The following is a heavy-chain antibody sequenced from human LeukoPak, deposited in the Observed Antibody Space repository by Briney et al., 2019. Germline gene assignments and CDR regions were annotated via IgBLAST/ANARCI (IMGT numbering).Heavy chain of an antibody. V-gene: IGHV3-30*18. Sequence: GGSLRLSCAASGFTFSSYWMHWVRQAPGKGLEWVAVISYDGSNKYYADSVKGRFTISRDNSKNTLYLQMNSLRAEDTAVYYCAKDQTRRQITIFGVVISHFDYWGQGTLVTVSS. J-gene: IGHJ4*02. CDR3: AKDQTRRQITIFGVVISHFDY. CDR2: ISYDGSNK. CDR1: GFTFSSYW. D-gene: IGHD3-3*01.